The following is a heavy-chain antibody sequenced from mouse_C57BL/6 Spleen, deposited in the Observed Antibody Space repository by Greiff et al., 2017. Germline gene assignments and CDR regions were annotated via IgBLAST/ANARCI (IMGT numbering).Heavy chain of an antibody. CDR1: GYTFTSSW. J-gene: IGHJ3*01. CDR3: AIYSCTFAY. D-gene: IGHD3-1*01. CDR2: IHPSASDT. Sequence: QVQLQQPGAELVKPGASVKVSCQASGYTFTSSWTHWVKQRPGHGLEWLGRIHPSASDTNYNHQFTGKATLTVAKSSSTADMQLSSLTSEDSAVYYCAIYSCTFAYWGQGTLVTVSA. V-gene: IGHV1-74*01.